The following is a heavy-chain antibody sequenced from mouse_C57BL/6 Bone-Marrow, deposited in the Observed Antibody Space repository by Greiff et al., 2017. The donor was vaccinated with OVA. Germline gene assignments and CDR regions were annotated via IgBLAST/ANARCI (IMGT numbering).Heavy chain of an antibody. J-gene: IGHJ1*03. CDR3: TGRGSNWYCDV. Sequence: EVKLEESGGGLVQPGGSMKLSCVASGFTFSNYWMNWVRQSPEKGLEWVAQIRLKSDNYATHYAESVKGRFTISRDDSKSSVYLQMNNLRAEDTGIYYCTGRGSNWYCDVWGTGTTVTVSS. CDR1: GFTFSNYW. CDR2: IRLKSDNYAT. V-gene: IGHV6-3*01.